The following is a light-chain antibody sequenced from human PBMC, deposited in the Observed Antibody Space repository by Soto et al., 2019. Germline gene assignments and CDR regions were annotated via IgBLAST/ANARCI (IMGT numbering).Light chain of an antibody. CDR2: AAS. CDR3: QQTYITPGT. J-gene: IGKJ1*01. CDR1: RTISSY. V-gene: IGKV1-39*01. Sequence: IPMNQSLSSLSASVGDRVTITCRASRTISSYLNWYQQKPGKAPNLLIYAASNLQGGVPSRFSGSGSGTDFTLTISSLHSEDFATYYCQQTYITPGTFGQGTKVDI.